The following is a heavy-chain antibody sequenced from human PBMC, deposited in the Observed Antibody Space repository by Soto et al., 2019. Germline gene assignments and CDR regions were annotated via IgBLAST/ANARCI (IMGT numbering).Heavy chain of an antibody. CDR1: GFIFTSYS. CDR3: ASNSSSWYMAFDY. J-gene: IGHJ4*02. Sequence: GGSLRLSCAASGFIFTSYSMNWVRQAPGKGLEWVSSISSNNNYIYYADSVKGRFTISRDNAKNSLFLQMNSLRDEDTAVYYCASNSSSWYMAFDYWGQGTLVTVYS. D-gene: IGHD6-13*01. CDR2: ISSNNNYI. V-gene: IGHV3-21*01.